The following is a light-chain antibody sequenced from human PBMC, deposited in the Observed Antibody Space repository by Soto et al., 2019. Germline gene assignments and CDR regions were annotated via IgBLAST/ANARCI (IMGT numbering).Light chain of an antibody. J-gene: IGKJ2*01. Sequence: DLQLTQSPSTLSASVGDRVTITCRASLSISNSLAWYQQKPGNAPKLLIYDASTLESGVPSRFSGSGSGTEFTLTISSLQPDDFATYYCQQYNSYLYDFGQGTKLEIK. V-gene: IGKV1-5*01. CDR3: QQYNSYLYD. CDR1: LSISNS. CDR2: DAS.